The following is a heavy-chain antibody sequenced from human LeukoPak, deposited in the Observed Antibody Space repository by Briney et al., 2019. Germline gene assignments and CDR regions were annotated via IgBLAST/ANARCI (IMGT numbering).Heavy chain of an antibody. D-gene: IGHD4-17*01. CDR3: ARDRVVYGDSPNFDY. CDR2: ISSSSSYI. Sequence: GGSLRLSCAASGFTFSSYSMNWVRQAPGKGLEWVSSISSSSSYIYYADSVKGRFAISRDNAKNSLYLQMNSLRAEDTAVYYCARDRVVYGDSPNFDYWGQGTLVTVSS. CDR1: GFTFSSYS. V-gene: IGHV3-21*01. J-gene: IGHJ4*02.